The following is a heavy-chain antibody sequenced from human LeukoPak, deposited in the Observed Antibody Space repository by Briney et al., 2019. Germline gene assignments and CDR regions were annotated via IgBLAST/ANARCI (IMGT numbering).Heavy chain of an antibody. D-gene: IGHD2-8*02. Sequence: ASVKVSCKASGYTFTGYYMHWVRQAPGQGLEWMGWINPNSGGINYAQKFQGRVTMTRDTSISTAYMELSRLRSDDTAVYYCARSEDFCTGGVCYFHWGQGTLVTVSS. J-gene: IGHJ4*02. CDR2: INPNSGGI. CDR3: ARSEDFCTGGVCYFH. CDR1: GYTFTGYY. V-gene: IGHV1-2*02.